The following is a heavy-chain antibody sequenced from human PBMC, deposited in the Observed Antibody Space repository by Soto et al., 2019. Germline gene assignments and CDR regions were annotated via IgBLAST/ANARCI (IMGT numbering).Heavy chain of an antibody. J-gene: IGHJ6*02. CDR3: VRMGFSGDCYLSYYYCGMYV. D-gene: IGHD2-21*01. Sequence: GESLKISCKGSGYSFPKYYIGWVRQMPGKDLEWMAIIYPDDSDTRYSPSFQGQVTISADKSISTAYLQWSSLKASDTAMYYCVRMGFSGDCYLSYYYCGMYVWGQGTTVTVSS. CDR2: IYPDDSDT. V-gene: IGHV5-51*01. CDR1: GYSFPKYY.